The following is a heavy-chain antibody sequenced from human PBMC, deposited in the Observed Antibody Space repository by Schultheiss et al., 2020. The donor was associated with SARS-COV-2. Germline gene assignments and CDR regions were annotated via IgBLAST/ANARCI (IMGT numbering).Heavy chain of an antibody. V-gene: IGHV3-23*01. CDR3: AREYWGWFDP. D-gene: IGHD2-8*02. J-gene: IGHJ5*02. CDR1: GFTFSSYA. Sequence: GGSLRLSCAASGFTFSSYAMSWVRQAPGKGLEWVSAISGRGGSTYYADSVKGRFTISRDNAKNSLYLQMNSLRAEDTAVYYCAREYWGWFDPWGQGTLVTVSS. CDR2: ISGRGGST.